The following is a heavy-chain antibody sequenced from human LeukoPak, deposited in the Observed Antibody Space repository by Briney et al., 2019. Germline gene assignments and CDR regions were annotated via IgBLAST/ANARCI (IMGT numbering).Heavy chain of an antibody. CDR1: GGSFSGYY. D-gene: IGHD4-17*01. CDR3: AREGFTVTTFVRIPPSGAFDI. CDR2: INHSGST. J-gene: IGHJ3*02. Sequence: SETLSLTCAVYGGSFSGYYWSWIRQPPGKGLESIGEINHSGSTNYNPSLKSRVTISVDTSKDQFSLKLSSVTAADTAVYYCAREGFTVTTFVRIPPSGAFDIWGQGTMVTVSS. V-gene: IGHV4-34*01.